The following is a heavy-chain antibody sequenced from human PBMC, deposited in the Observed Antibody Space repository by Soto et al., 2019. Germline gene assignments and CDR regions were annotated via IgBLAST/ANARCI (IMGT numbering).Heavy chain of an antibody. V-gene: IGHV1-18*01. D-gene: IGHD2-8*01. Sequence: ASVKASCKASGDTFTRYGISWVRQAPGQGLEWMGWISGYNGDTNYAQKFQGRVSMTIDTSTTTAYMELRSLTSDDTAVYYCAKNGQPPYYYYGLDVWGQGTKVTVSS. CDR1: GDTFTRYG. J-gene: IGHJ6*02. CDR3: AKNGQPPYYYYGLDV. CDR2: ISGYNGDT.